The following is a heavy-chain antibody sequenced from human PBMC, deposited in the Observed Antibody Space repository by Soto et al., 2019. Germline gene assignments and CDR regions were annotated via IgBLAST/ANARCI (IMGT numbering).Heavy chain of an antibody. J-gene: IGHJ4*02. D-gene: IGHD3-3*01. Sequence: PSETLSLTCAVYGGSFSGYYWSWIRQPPGKGLEWIGEINHSGSTNYNPSLKSRVTISVDTSKNQFSLKLSPVTAADTAVYYCARGEWEYDFWSGYYNWGQGTLVTVSS. CDR3: ARGEWEYDFWSGYYN. CDR1: GGSFSGYY. CDR2: INHSGST. V-gene: IGHV4-34*01.